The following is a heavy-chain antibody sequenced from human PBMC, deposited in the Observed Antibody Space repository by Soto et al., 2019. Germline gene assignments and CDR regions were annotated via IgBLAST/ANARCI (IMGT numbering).Heavy chain of an antibody. CDR2: ISSSSSYI. D-gene: IGHD3-3*01. V-gene: IGHV3-21*01. J-gene: IGHJ6*02. Sequence: PGGSLRLSCAASGFTFSSYSMNWVRQAPGKGLEWVSSISSSSSYIYYADSVKGRFTISRDNAKNSLYLQMNSLRAEDTAVYYCARETMHDFWSGMDVWGQGTTVTVSS. CDR3: ARETMHDFWSGMDV. CDR1: GFTFSSYS.